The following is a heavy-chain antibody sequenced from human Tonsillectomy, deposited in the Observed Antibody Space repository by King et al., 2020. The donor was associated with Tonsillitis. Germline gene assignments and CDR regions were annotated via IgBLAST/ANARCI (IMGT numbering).Heavy chain of an antibody. Sequence: VQLVESGGGLVQPGGSLRLSCAASGFTFSSYSLSLVRPAPGKGLALFSSFIGIGGSPYYADSVEGRFTISRDNSKTTLYLQMNSLRAEDTAVYYCAKDLRRFWSGYYTGRAFDIWGQGTMVTVSS. D-gene: IGHD3-3*01. CDR2: FIGIGGSP. J-gene: IGHJ3*02. V-gene: IGHV3-23*04. CDR3: AKDLRRFWSGYYTGRAFDI. CDR1: GFTFSSYS.